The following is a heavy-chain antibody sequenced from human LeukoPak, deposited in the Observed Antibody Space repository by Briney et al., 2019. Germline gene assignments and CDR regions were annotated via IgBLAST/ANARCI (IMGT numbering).Heavy chain of an antibody. D-gene: IGHD3-10*01. CDR2: IYHSGST. V-gene: IGHV4-4*02. J-gene: IGHJ4*02. Sequence: PSETLSLTCAVSGGSISSSNWWSWVRQPPGKGLEWIGEIYHSGSTNYNPSLKSRVTISVDKSKNQFSLKLSSVTAADTAVYYCARVTDNGSGSPYIDYWGQGTLVTVSS. CDR3: ARVTDNGSGSPYIDY. CDR1: GGSISSSNW.